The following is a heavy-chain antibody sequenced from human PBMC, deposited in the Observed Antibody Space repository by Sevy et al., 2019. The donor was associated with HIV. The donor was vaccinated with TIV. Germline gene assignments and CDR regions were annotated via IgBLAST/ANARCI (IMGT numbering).Heavy chain of an antibody. CDR3: ARDPGSSSSSFDY. Sequence: GGSLRLSCAASGFIFGSYAMNWVRQAPGKGLEWVAVISYDGSHKYYADSVKGRFTISRDSSKNMLYLQMHSLRTDDTAVYYCARDPGSSSSSFDYWGQGTLVTVSS. V-gene: IGHV3-30-3*01. CDR1: GFIFGSYA. J-gene: IGHJ4*02. D-gene: IGHD6-6*01. CDR2: ISYDGSHK.